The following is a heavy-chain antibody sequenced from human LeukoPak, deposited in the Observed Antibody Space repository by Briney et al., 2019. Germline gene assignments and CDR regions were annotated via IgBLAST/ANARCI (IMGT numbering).Heavy chain of an antibody. D-gene: IGHD5-18*01. CDR3: ARAAYSYVDY. J-gene: IGHJ4*02. Sequence: SETLSLTCAVYGGSFSSYYWSWIRQPPGKGLEWIGEINHSGSTNYNPSLKSRVTISVDTSKNQFSLKLSSVTAADTAVYYCARAAYSYVDYWGQGTLVTVSS. CDR2: INHSGST. CDR1: GGSFSSYY. V-gene: IGHV4-34*01.